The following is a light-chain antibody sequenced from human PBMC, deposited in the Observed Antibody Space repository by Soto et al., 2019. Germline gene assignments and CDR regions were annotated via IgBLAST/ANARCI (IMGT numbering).Light chain of an antibody. CDR1: QSISSW. Sequence: DIQMTQSPSTLSASVGDRVTITCRASQSISSWLAWYQQKPGKAPKLLIYKASSLESGVPSRFSGSGSGTELTLTISSLQPDDFATYYCQQYNSYSGRTFGQGTKLEIK. CDR2: KAS. V-gene: IGKV1-5*03. J-gene: IGKJ2*01. CDR3: QQYNSYSGRT.